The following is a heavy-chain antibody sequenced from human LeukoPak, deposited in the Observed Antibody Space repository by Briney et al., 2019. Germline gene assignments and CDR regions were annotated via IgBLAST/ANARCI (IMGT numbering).Heavy chain of an antibody. V-gene: IGHV3-23*01. Sequence: PGGSLRLSCAASGFTFSSYAMSWVRQAPGKGLEWVSAISGSGVATYYADSVKGRFTISRDNSKNTLYLQVNSLRAEDTAVYYCARESRGYSGYGGYFDYWGQGTLVTVSS. D-gene: IGHD5-12*01. CDR1: GFTFSSYA. CDR2: ISGSGVAT. J-gene: IGHJ4*02. CDR3: ARESRGYSGYGGYFDY.